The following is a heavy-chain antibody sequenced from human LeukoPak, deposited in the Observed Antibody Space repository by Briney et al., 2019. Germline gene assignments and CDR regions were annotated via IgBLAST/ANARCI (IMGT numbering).Heavy chain of an antibody. V-gene: IGHV3-72*01. Sequence: QSGGSLRLSCAASGFTFSTYGIHWVRQAPGKGLEWVGRSRNKGNSYSTDHAASVKGRFTISRDESKNSLYLQMNSLQTEDTGVYYCARSAMAPFDYWGQGTLVTVSS. CDR3: ARSAMAPFDY. CDR1: GFTFSTYG. J-gene: IGHJ4*02. CDR2: SRNKGNSYST. D-gene: IGHD2-8*01.